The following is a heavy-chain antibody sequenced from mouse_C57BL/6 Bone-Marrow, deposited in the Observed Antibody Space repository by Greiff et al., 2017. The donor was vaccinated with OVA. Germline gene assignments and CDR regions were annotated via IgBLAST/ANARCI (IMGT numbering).Heavy chain of an antibody. D-gene: IGHD1-1*01. Sequence: VQLQQPGAELVKPGASVKMSCKASGYTFTSYWITWVKQRPGQGLEWIGDIYPGSGSTNYNEKFKSKATLTVDTSSSTAYMQLSSLTSEDSAVYYCARSSLITTVVPFDYWGQGTTLTVSS. J-gene: IGHJ2*01. V-gene: IGHV1-55*01. CDR3: ARSSLITTVVPFDY. CDR2: IYPGSGST. CDR1: GYTFTSYW.